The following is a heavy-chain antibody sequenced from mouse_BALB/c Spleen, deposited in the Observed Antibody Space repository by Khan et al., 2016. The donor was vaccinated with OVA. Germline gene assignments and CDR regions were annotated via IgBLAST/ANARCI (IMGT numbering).Heavy chain of an antibody. CDR1: GYTFTNYG. Sequence: QIQLVQSGPELKKPGETVKISCKASGYTFTNYGMNWVKQSPGKALKWMGWINTYTGEPTYADDFKGRFAFSLETSASTAYLQINNLKNEDTATYFRARPPYFSYTLDYWGQGTSCTGSS. CDR3: ARPPYFSYTLDY. V-gene: IGHV9-3-1*01. CDR2: INTYTGEP. D-gene: IGHD2-10*01. J-gene: IGHJ4*01.